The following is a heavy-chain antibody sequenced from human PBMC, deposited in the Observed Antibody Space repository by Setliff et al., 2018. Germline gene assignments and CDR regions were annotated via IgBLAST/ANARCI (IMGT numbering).Heavy chain of an antibody. CDR2: IYNSGYT. CDR1: GGSISDNNYY. V-gene: IGHV4-39*07. Sequence: SETLSLTCTVSGGSISDNNYYWGWIRQSPGKELEWIGSIYNSGYTHYKPSLQSRATISVDTSKSQFSLNLSNVTAADTAVYYCASGLGFDYWGPGSLVTVSS. J-gene: IGHJ4*01. CDR3: ASGLGFDY. D-gene: IGHD7-27*01.